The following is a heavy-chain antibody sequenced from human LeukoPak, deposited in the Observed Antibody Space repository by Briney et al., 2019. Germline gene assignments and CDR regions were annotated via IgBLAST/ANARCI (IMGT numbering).Heavy chain of an antibody. J-gene: IGHJ3*02. V-gene: IGHV4-59*01. CDR2: IYYSGST. D-gene: IGHD3-22*01. CDR3: ARGGWYYDSSGYPLGAFDI. Sequence: SETLSLTCTVFGDSISSYYWSWIRQPPGKGLEWIGYIYYSGSTNYNPSLKSRVTISVDTSKNQFSLKLSSVTAADTAVYYCARGGWYYDSSGYPLGAFDIWGQGTMVTVSS. CDR1: GDSISSYY.